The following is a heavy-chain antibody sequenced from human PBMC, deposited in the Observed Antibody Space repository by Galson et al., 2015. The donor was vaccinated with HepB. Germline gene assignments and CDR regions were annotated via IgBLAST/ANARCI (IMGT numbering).Heavy chain of an antibody. CDR2: IWYDGSKK. D-gene: IGHD3-3*01. CDR3: ARGLIWSGPPYHYGLDI. J-gene: IGHJ6*02. CDR1: GFIFTHYG. Sequence: SLRLSCAASGFIFTHYGMHWVRQAPGEGLEWAAVIWYDGSKKYYADSVKGRFTISRDNSKNTLYLQMNSLRAEDTAVYYCARGLIWSGPPYHYGLDIWGQGTTVTVSS. V-gene: IGHV3-33*01.